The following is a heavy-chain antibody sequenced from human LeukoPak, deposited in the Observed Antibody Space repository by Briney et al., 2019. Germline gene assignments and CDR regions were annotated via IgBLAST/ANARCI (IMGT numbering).Heavy chain of an antibody. CDR2: INHSGST. J-gene: IGHJ5*02. CDR3: ARRKNGYDSRSYRRGWLDP. V-gene: IGHV4-34*01. Sequence: SETLSLTCAVYGGSFNGYYWSWIRQPPGKGLEWIGEINHSGSTDYNLSLKSRVTISVDTSKEQFSLKLGSVTAADTAVYYCARRKNGYDSRSYRRGWLDPWGQGTLVTVSS. CDR1: GGSFNGYY. D-gene: IGHD3-22*01.